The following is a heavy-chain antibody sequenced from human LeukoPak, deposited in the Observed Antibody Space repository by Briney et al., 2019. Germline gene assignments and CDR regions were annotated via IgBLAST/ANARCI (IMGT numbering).Heavy chain of an antibody. CDR3: AKNSSGGYSDH. D-gene: IGHD6-19*01. CDR2: ISTYTGYS. CDR1: GYTFTSSG. V-gene: IGHV1-18*01. Sequence: ASVKVSCKASGYTFTSSGISWVRQAPGQGLEWMGWISTYTGYSKYAQNLQGRVTMTADTSTSTAYIELSSLRSDDTAVYYCAKNSSGGYSDHWGQGTLVTVSS. J-gene: IGHJ4*02.